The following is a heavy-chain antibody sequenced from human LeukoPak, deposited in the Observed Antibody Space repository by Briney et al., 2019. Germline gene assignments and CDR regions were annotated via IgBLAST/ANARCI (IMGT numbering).Heavy chain of an antibody. CDR3: ARDSSTSLRTYYYYYGMDV. J-gene: IGHJ6*02. V-gene: IGHV3-30*04. CDR1: GFTFSSYA. CDR2: ISYDGSNK. Sequence: GRSLRLSCAASGFTFSSYAMHWARQAPGKGLEWVAVISYDGSNKYYADSVKGRFTISRDNSKNTLYLQMNSLRAEDTAVYYCARDSSTSLRTYYYYYGMDVWGQGTTVTVSS. D-gene: IGHD2-2*01.